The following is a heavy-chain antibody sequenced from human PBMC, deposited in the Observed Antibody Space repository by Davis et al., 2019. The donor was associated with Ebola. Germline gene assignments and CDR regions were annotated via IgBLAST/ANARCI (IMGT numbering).Heavy chain of an antibody. CDR2: IDSDGTTT. CDR1: GFTFGSYW. V-gene: IGHV3-74*01. Sequence: HTGGSLRLSCAASGFTFGSYWMPWVRQVPGKGLVWVSRIDSDGTTTTYADSVKGRFTISRDNPKNTLYLQMNSLRAEDTGVYYCARDQVGPGAIIDFWGQGTPVTVSS. D-gene: IGHD1-26*01. CDR3: ARDQVGPGAIIDF. J-gene: IGHJ4*02.